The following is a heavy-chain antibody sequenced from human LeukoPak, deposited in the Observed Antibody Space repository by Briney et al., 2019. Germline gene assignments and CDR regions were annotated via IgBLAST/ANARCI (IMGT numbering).Heavy chain of an antibody. CDR1: GFTFSSYA. CDR3: ASVKWFGELLPFDY. Sequence: GGSLRLSCAVSGFTFSSYAMSWVRQAPGKGLEWVSAISGSGGSTYYADSVKGRFTISRDNSKNTLYLQMNSLRAEDTAVYYCASVKWFGELLPFDYWGQGTLVTVSS. D-gene: IGHD3-10*01. V-gene: IGHV3-23*01. J-gene: IGHJ4*02. CDR2: ISGSGGST.